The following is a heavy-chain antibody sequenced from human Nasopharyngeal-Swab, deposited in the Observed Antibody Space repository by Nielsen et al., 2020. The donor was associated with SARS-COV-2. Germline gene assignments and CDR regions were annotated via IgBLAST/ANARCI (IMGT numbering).Heavy chain of an antibody. CDR3: ARERTAPGTLYYFDY. Sequence: WIRQPPGKGLEWMGFIHQSGSTTYSPSLKSRLTMSVDTSKNQFSLKLTSVTAADTALYYCARERTAPGTLYYFDYWGQGTPVIVSS. CDR2: IHQSGST. V-gene: IGHV4-30-4*01. J-gene: IGHJ4*02. D-gene: IGHD1/OR15-1a*01.